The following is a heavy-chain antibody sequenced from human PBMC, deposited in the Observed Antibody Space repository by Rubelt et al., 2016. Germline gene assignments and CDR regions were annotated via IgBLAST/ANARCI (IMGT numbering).Heavy chain of an antibody. D-gene: IGHD3-22*01. V-gene: IGHV4-31*02. Sequence: GSISSGGYFWSWIRQRPEKGLEWIGYISYSGSTYYNPSLKSRLTISLDTSKNQFSLKLSSVTAADTAVYYCARGYDSSGYWSETGNTYYFDYWGQGTLVTVSS. CDR3: ARGYDSSGYWSETGNTYYFDY. CDR2: ISYSGST. CDR1: GSISSGGYF. J-gene: IGHJ4*02.